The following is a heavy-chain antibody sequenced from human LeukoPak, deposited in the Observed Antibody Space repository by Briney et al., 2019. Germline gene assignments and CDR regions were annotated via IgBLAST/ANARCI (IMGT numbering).Heavy chain of an antibody. D-gene: IGHD3/OR15-3a*01. CDR1: GFWFSNYG. V-gene: IGHV3-23*01. J-gene: IGHJ4*02. Sequence: PGGSLRLSCAASGFWFSNYGINWVRQAPGKGLEWVSVISGNGDDTFYADSVKGRFRIPRGNSKNTVYLQMNSLRADDTAVYYCAKRDWPYYFDYWGQGTLVAVSS. CDR2: ISGNGDDT. CDR3: AKRDWPYYFDY.